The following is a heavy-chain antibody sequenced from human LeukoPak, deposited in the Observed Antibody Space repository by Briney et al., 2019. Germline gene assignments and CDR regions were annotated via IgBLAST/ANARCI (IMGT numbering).Heavy chain of an antibody. V-gene: IGHV3-21*04. CDR1: GFTFSSYS. CDR2: ISSSSSYI. D-gene: IGHD6-19*01. CDR3: ARDHSSGWYDY. J-gene: IGHJ4*02. Sequence: GGSLRLSCAASGFTFSSYSMNWVRQAPGKGLEWVSSISSSSSYIYYADSVKGRFTISRDNAKNSLYLQMNSLRAEDTAVYYCARDHSSGWYDYWGRGTLVTVSS.